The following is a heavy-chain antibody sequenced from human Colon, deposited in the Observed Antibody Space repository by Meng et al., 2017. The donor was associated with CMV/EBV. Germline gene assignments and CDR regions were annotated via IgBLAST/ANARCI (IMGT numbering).Heavy chain of an antibody. J-gene: IGHJ6*02. Sequence: GGSLRLSCVGSGFTFSDYEMNWVRQAPGMGLEWVAYVNHRGTTIFYADSVKGRFTISRDNSKNSLYLQMNNLRADDTAVYYCAQPGGYGDYGMDVWGQGTTVTVSS. CDR1: GFTFSDYE. D-gene: IGHD4-17*01. CDR2: VNHRGTTI. CDR3: AQPGGYGDYGMDV. V-gene: IGHV3-48*03.